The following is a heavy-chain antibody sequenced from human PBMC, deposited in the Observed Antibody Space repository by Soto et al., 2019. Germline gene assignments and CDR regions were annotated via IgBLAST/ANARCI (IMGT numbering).Heavy chain of an antibody. CDR1: GFNFTKFA. Sequence: EVQLLESGGGVVQPGGSLRLSCVASGFNFTKFAMAWVRQAPGEGLEWVSGISCCGGSTSYADSVKGRFSIARDEYTNPLSLQMKSLRVEDTAQYYCAKADGEQWLVPPLDNWGQGTLVTVS. CDR3: AKADGEQWLVPPLDN. V-gene: IGHV3-23*01. D-gene: IGHD6-19*01. J-gene: IGHJ4*02. CDR2: ISCCGGST.